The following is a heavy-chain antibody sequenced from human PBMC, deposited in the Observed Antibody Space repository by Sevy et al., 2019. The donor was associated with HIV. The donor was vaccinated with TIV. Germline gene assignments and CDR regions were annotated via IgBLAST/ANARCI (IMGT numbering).Heavy chain of an antibody. CDR1: GGTFSSYA. CDR2: IIPIFGTA. CDR3: ACTRPCYYDSSEKKDAFDI. D-gene: IGHD3-22*01. J-gene: IGHJ3*02. Sequence: ASVKVSCKASGGTFSSYAISWVRQAPGQGLEWMGGIIPIFGTANYAQKFQGRVTITADESTSTAYMELSSLRSEDTAVYYCACTRPCYYDSSEKKDAFDIWGQGTMVTVSS. V-gene: IGHV1-69*13.